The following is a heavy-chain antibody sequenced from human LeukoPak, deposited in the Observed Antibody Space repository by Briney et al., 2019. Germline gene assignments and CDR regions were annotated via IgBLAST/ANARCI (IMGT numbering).Heavy chain of an antibody. V-gene: IGHV4-59*01. CDR1: SDSFITYS. CDR3: ARLTSGSYSFYYYIGV. D-gene: IGHD1-26*01. CDR2: IYCRGST. J-gene: IGHJ6*03. Sequence: SETLSLTSTDPSDSFITYSWSWIPHPPGKGLEWMWLIYCRGSTNYNPSLKSRVTMSVDTSKNQFSLKLTSVTAADTAVYYCARLTSGSYSFYYYIGVWGKGTTVTVSS.